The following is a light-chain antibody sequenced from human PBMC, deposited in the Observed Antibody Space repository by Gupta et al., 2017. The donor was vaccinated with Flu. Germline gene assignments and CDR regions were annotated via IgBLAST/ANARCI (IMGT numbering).Light chain of an antibody. CDR3: QQYNSYQWT. J-gene: IGKJ5*01. CDR2: QAS. V-gene: IGKV1-5*03. Sequence: DIHMSQSPSTLSASVVDRVTSACRAIQSISSWLAWYQQKPGKAPKLLIYQASSLESRVPSRFSGSGSGTDFTLTISSLQPDDFATYYCQQYNSYQWTFGQGTRLEIK. CDR1: QSISSW.